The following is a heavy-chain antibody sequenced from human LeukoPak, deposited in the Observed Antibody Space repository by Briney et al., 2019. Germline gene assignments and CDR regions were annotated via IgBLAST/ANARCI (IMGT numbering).Heavy chain of an antibody. D-gene: IGHD1-26*01. Sequence: GASVKVSCKASGYTFTSYAMHWVRQAPGQRLEWMGWINAGNGNTKYSQKFQGRVTITRDTSASTAYMELSSLRSEDTAVYYCAGDTGRWELLFWFDPWGQGTLVTVSS. CDR1: GYTFTSYA. CDR3: AGDTGRWELLFWFDP. V-gene: IGHV1-3*01. J-gene: IGHJ5*02. CDR2: INAGNGNT.